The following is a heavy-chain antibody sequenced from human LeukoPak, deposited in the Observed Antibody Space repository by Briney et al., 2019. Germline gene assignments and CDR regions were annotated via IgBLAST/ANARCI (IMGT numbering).Heavy chain of an antibody. CDR3: ARHRRGYSGYDPTGGAFDI. CDR2: IYYSGSI. CDR1: GGSISSYY. D-gene: IGHD5-12*01. V-gene: IGHV4-59*08. J-gene: IGHJ3*02. Sequence: SETLSLTCTVSGGSISSYYWSWIRQPPGKGLEWIGYIYYSGSINYNPSLKSRVTISVDTSKNQFSLKLSSVTAADTAVYYCARHRRGYSGYDPTGGAFDIWGQGTMVTVSS.